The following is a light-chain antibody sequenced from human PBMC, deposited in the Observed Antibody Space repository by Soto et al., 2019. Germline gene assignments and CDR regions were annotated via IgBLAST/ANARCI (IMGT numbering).Light chain of an antibody. CDR3: SSYTSSSTYV. V-gene: IGLV2-14*01. J-gene: IGLJ1*01. CDR2: DVS. Sequence: QSALTHRASVSWSPGQPITIACTGTSSDVGGYNYVSWYQQHPGKAPRLMIYDVSNRPSGVSNRFSGSNSGNTASLTISGLQAEDGADYYCSSYTSSSTYVFGTGTKVTVL. CDR1: SSDVGGYNY.